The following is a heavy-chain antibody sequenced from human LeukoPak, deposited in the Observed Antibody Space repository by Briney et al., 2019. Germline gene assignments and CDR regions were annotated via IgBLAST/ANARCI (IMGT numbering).Heavy chain of an antibody. Sequence: GGSLRLSCAASGFTFNSYAMSWVRQAPGKGLEWVSTISGNGDSTSYAHSVKGRFTISRDNSKNPLYLQMNSLRAEDTAVYYCAKSKDNPPYYFDNWGKGTLVTVSS. CDR2: ISGNGDST. CDR3: AKSKDNPPYYFDN. J-gene: IGHJ4*02. V-gene: IGHV3-23*01. CDR1: GFTFNSYA.